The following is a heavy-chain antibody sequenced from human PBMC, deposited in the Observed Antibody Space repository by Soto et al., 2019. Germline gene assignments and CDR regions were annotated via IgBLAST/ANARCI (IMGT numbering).Heavy chain of an antibody. V-gene: IGHV3-7*01. D-gene: IGHD3-16*01. Sequence: EVQLVESGGGLVQPGGSLRLSCAASGFTFSTYWMTWVRHPPGKGLEWVANMEQDGSETYYVDSVRGRFTVSRDNAKNSLYLQMNSLRVEDTAVYYCVCGGNFFIYWGQGTLVTVSP. CDR3: VCGGNFFIY. CDR1: GFTFSTYW. J-gene: IGHJ4*02. CDR2: MEQDGSET.